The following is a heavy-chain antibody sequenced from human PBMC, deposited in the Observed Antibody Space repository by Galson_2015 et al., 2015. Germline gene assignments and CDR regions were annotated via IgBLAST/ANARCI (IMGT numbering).Heavy chain of an antibody. CDR3: ARDRKWNYPRPDSADY. CDR1: GFTFSSYG. CDR2: IWYDGTNK. Sequence: SLRLSCAASGFTFSSYGMHWVRQAPGKGLEWVAGIWYDGTNKYYAVSVKGRFTISRDNSKNTLYLQMNGLRAEDTAVYYCARDRKWNYPRPDSADYWGQGTLVTVSS. J-gene: IGHJ4*02. V-gene: IGHV3-33*01. D-gene: IGHD1-7*01.